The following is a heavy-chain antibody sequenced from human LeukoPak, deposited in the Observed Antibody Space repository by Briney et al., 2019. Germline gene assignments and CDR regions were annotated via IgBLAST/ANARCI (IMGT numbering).Heavy chain of an antibody. CDR2: IYYSGST. V-gene: IGHV4-39*01. Sequence: PSETLSLTCTVSGGSISSSSYYWGWIRQPPGKGLEWIGSIYYSGSTYYNPSLKSRVTISVDTSKNQFSLKLSSVTAADTAVYYCVDSYYYDSSADYWDQGTLVTVSS. J-gene: IGHJ4*02. CDR3: VDSYYYDSSADY. D-gene: IGHD3-22*01. CDR1: GGSISSSSYY.